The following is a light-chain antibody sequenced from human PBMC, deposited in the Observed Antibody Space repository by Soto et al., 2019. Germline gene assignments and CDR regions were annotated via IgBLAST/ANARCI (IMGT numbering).Light chain of an antibody. V-gene: IGLV1-40*01. Sequence: QSVLTQPPSVSGAPGQRVTISCTGSSSNIGAGYDVHWYQQLPGTAPKLLIYGNSNRPSGVPDRFSGSKSGTSASLAITGLQAEDEADYYCQSYDSSLSGSGVFGTGTQLT. CDR1: SSNIGAGYD. J-gene: IGLJ1*01. CDR3: QSYDSSLSGSGV. CDR2: GNS.